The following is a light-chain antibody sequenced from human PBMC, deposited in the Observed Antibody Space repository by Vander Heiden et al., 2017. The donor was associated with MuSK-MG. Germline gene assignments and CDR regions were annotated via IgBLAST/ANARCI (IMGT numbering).Light chain of an antibody. CDR3: QQDDRTPLT. J-gene: IGKJ4*01. CDR1: QSILYTSNNKNY. Sequence: DIVMTQSPDSLAVSLGERATINCKSSQSILYTSNNKNYVAWYQQKPGQPPKLLIYWASTRESGVPDRFSGSGSGTDFTLTISSLQAEDVAVYYCQQDDRTPLTFGGGTKLEIK. CDR2: WAS. V-gene: IGKV4-1*01.